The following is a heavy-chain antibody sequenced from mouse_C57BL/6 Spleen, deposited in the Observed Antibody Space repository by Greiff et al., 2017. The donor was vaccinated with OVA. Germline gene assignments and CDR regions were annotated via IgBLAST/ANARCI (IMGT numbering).Heavy chain of an antibody. V-gene: IGHV15-2*01. CDR1: DSDVFPIAY. Sequence: QVHVKQSGSELRSPGSSVKLSCKDFDSDVFPIAYMSWVRQKPGHGFEWIGGILPSIGRTIYGEKFEDKATLDADTLSTTAYLEFNSLTSDYSAIYCGARTYCEDCYFDDWGTGTTVTVSS. CDR2: ILPSIGRT. D-gene: IGHD2-10*01. CDR3: ARTYCEDCYFDD. J-gene: IGHJ1*03.